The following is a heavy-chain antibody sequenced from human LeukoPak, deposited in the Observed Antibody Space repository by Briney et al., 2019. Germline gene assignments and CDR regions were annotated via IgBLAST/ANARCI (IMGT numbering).Heavy chain of an antibody. Sequence: GGSLRLSCAASGFTFSSYWMSWVRQAPGKGLEWVANIKPDGNEKYYVDSVKGRFTISRDNAKNSLYLQMNSLRAEDTAVYYCARESDMGSSRYYFDYWGQGTLVTVSS. CDR3: ARESDMGSSRYYFDY. D-gene: IGHD6-13*01. CDR1: GFTFSSYW. CDR2: IKPDGNEK. V-gene: IGHV3-7*01. J-gene: IGHJ4*02.